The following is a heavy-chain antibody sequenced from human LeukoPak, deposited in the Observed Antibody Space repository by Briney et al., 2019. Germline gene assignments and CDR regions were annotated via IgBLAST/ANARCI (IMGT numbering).Heavy chain of an antibody. CDR1: GFTFSSYA. V-gene: IGHV3-30-3*01. J-gene: IGHJ4*02. Sequence: GRSLRLSCAASGFTFSSYAMHWVRQAPGKGLEWVAVISYDGSNKYYADSVKGRFTISRDNSKNTLYLQMNSLRAEDTVVYYCAKVEEDLDYWGQGTLVTVSS. CDR2: ISYDGSNK. CDR3: AKVEEDLDY.